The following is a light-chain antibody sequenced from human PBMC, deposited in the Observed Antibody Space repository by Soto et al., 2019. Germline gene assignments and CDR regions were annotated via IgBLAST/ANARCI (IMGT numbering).Light chain of an antibody. CDR3: QQYYSSSLT. Sequence: DIVMTQSPESLAVSLGERATTNCKSSQSVLYSSNNKNHLAWYQQKPGQPPKLLIYWASTRESGVPDRFSGSGSGTDFTLTISSLQAEDLAFYYCQQYYSSSLTFGGGTKVDIK. V-gene: IGKV4-1*01. CDR1: QSVLYSSNNKNH. CDR2: WAS. J-gene: IGKJ4*01.